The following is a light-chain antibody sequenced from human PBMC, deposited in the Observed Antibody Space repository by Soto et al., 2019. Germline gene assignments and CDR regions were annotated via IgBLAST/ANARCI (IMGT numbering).Light chain of an antibody. CDR1: QSVSSGY. Sequence: EIVLAQSPGTLSFSPGERATLSCRASQSVSSGYLAWYQQKPGQAPRLLIYDASSRATGIPDRFSGSGSGTDFTLTISRLEPEDFAVYYCQQYGSSPRTFGQGTKVDIK. J-gene: IGKJ1*01. CDR2: DAS. CDR3: QQYGSSPRT. V-gene: IGKV3-20*01.